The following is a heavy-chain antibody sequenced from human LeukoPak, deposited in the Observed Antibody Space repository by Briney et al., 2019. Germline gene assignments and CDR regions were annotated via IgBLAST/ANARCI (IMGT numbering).Heavy chain of an antibody. V-gene: IGHV3-21*01. CDR3: ARHRVRGSHDAFDI. CDR1: GFTFSSYS. D-gene: IGHD5-12*01. Sequence: GGSLRLSCAASGFTFSSYSMNWVRQAPGKGLEWVSSISSSSSYIYYADSVKGRFTISRAHAKNSLYLQMNRLNAQDTRVYYWARHRVRGSHDAFDIWGEGTMVTV. J-gene: IGHJ3*02. CDR2: ISSSSSYI.